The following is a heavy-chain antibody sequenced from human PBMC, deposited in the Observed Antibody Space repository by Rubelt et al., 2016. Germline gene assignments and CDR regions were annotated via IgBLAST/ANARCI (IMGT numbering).Heavy chain of an antibody. Sequence: QLQLQESGPGLVKPSETLSLTCTVSGGSISSSSYYWGWIRQPPGKGLEWIGSIYYSGSTYYNPSLKSRVPVSVDMSKRHFSLNLTSVTAADTAVYYCASVTNYYNGMDVWGHGTTVTVSS. J-gene: IGHJ6*02. V-gene: IGHV4-39*02. CDR1: GGSISSSSYY. CDR3: ASVTNYYNGMDV. D-gene: IGHD4-11*01. CDR2: IYYSGST.